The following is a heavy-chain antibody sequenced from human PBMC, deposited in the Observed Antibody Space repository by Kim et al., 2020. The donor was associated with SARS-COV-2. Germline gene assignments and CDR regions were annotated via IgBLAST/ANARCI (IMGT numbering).Heavy chain of an antibody. CDR3: AKGTVATFTSVAFDY. CDR1: GFAVSSTN. J-gene: IGHJ4*02. CDR2: IYSGGST. Sequence: GGSLRLSCAASGFAVSSTNMTWVRQAPGKGLEWVSVIYSGGSTYYADSVKGRFTISRHNSDNTLYLQMHSLRPEDTAVYFCAKGTVATFTSVAFDYWGQGTLVTVSA. D-gene: IGHD5-12*01. V-gene: IGHV3-53*04.